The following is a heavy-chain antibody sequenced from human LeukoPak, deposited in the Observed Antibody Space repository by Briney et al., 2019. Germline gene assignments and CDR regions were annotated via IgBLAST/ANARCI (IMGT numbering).Heavy chain of an antibody. CDR1: GYIFINYD. V-gene: IGHV1-18*01. Sequence: GASVKVSCKASGYIFINYDITWVRQAPGQGLEWMGRISAYNGYTNYAQKFQGRVTMTTDTSTRTAYMELRRLRSDDTAAYFCARDGYCSSSSCYPFEALDIWGQGTMVTVSS. CDR2: ISAYNGYT. D-gene: IGHD2-2*01. J-gene: IGHJ3*02. CDR3: ARDGYCSSSSCYPFEALDI.